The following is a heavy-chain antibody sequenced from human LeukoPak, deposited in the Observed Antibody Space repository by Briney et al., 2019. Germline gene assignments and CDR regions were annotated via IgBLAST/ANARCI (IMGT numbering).Heavy chain of an antibody. D-gene: IGHD2-21*02. CDR3: ARGSTTGPQTYCGGDCYSTYFDY. CDR1: GGSFSGYY. Sequence: SETLSLTCAVYGGSFSGYYWSWTRQPPGKGLEWIGEINHSGSTNYNPSLKSRVTISVDTSKNQFSLKLSSVTAADTAVYYCARGSTTGPQTYCGGDCYSTYFDYWGQGTLVTVSS. J-gene: IGHJ4*02. V-gene: IGHV4-34*01. CDR2: INHSGST.